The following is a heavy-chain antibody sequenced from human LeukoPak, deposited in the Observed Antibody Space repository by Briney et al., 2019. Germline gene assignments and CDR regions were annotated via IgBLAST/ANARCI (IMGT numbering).Heavy chain of an antibody. Sequence: GSLRLSCAASGFTFSSYAMSWIRQPPGKGLEWIGNILYSGTTYYNPSLKSRVTISVDMSKNQFSLKLSSVTAADTAVYYCARLDSATDDDYWGQGTLVTVSS. D-gene: IGHD1-1*01. J-gene: IGHJ4*02. CDR2: ILYSGTT. CDR1: GFTFSSYA. V-gene: IGHV4-59*04. CDR3: ARLDSATDDDY.